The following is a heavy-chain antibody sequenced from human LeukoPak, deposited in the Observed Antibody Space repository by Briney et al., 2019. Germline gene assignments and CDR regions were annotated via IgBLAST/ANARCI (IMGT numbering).Heavy chain of an antibody. J-gene: IGHJ4*02. CDR1: GCSISSHY. D-gene: IGHD3-9*01. Sequence: PSETLSLTCSVSGCSISSHYWSWIRQPPGKGLEWIGYIYYSGSTNYNPSLKSRVTISVDTSKNQFSLKVSSVTAADTAVCYCARNYDIFDYWGQGTLVTVSS. CDR2: IYYSGST. CDR3: ARNYDIFDY. V-gene: IGHV4-59*11.